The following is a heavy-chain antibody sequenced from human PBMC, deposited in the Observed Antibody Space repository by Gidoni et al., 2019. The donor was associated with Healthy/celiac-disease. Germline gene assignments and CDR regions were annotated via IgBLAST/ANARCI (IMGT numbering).Heavy chain of an antibody. Sequence: EVQLVESGGGLVQPGRSLRLSCAASGFTFDDYAMNWVRQAPGKGLAWVSGISWNSGIIGYAASVKGRFTISRDIAKNSLYLQMNSLRAEDTALYYCAKASYYYDSSGYYQTSSYYFDYWGQGTLVTVSS. CDR2: ISWNSGII. CDR1: GFTFDDYA. CDR3: AKASYYYDSSGYYQTSSYYFDY. J-gene: IGHJ4*02. V-gene: IGHV3-9*01. D-gene: IGHD3-22*01.